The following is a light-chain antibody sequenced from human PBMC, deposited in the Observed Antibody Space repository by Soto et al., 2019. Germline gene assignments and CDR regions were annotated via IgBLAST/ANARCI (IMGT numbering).Light chain of an antibody. Sequence: EIVLTQSPATLSLSPGERATLSCRASQTISVSYLAWYQQKPGQAPSLLILGASTRATGVPARFSGSGSGTEFTLSISSLQSEDFAVYYCKQYKEWPPFTFGQGTRLEIK. CDR2: GAS. CDR1: QTISVSY. J-gene: IGKJ5*01. V-gene: IGKV3-15*01. CDR3: KQYKEWPPFT.